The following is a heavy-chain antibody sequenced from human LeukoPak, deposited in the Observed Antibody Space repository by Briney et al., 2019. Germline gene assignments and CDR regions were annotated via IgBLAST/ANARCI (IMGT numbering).Heavy chain of an antibody. V-gene: IGHV3-7*01. J-gene: IGHJ6*02. D-gene: IGHD2-8*01. CDR3: ARDGCTSCYYYYGMDV. Sequence: GGSLRLSCVVSGFTFNRCWMNWVRQAPGKGLEWVAHINPDGRDTYYVDSVKGRFTISRDNSKNTLYLQMNSLRAEDTAVYYCARDGCTSCYYYYGMDVWGQGTTVTVSS. CDR1: GFTFNRCW. CDR2: INPDGRDT.